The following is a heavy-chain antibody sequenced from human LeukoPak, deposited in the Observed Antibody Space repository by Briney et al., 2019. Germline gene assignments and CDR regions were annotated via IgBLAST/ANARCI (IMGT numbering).Heavy chain of an antibody. CDR1: GFTFSSCS. CDR2: ISSSSSYI. V-gene: IGHV3-21*01. J-gene: IGHJ4*02. D-gene: IGHD5-12*01. CDR3: AWPPTPTDSGLDY. Sequence: PGGSLRLSCAASGFTFSSCSMNWVRQAPGKGLEWVSSISSSSSYIYYADSVKGRFTISRDNAKNSLYLQMNSLRAEDTAVYYCAWPPTPTDSGLDYWGQGTLVTVSS.